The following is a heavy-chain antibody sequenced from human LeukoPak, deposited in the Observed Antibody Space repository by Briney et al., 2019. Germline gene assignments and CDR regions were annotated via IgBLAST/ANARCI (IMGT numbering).Heavy chain of an antibody. D-gene: IGHD6-19*01. CDR1: GGSISSYY. V-gene: IGHV4-59*01. Sequence: SETLSLTCTVSGGSISSYYWSWIRQPPGKGLEWMGYIYYSGSTNYNPSLKSRVSMSVYTSKNQSSLKLSSVTAADTAVYYCARDELQWLPPYYYYSVMAVWSQGTTVTV. CDR3: ARDELQWLPPYYYYSVMAV. J-gene: IGHJ6*02. CDR2: IYYSGST.